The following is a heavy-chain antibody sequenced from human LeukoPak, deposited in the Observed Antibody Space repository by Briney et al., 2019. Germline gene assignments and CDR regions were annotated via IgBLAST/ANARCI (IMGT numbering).Heavy chain of an antibody. CDR3: ARGHFWSGYTYQDYFYYMDV. J-gene: IGHJ6*03. CDR2: ISYNGAGT. V-gene: IGHV3-64*01. Sequence: QPGGSLRLSCAASGFSFSKFAIHWVRQAPGRGLESVSGISYNGAGTYYANSVKGRFTISRDNSKKTLYLQVGSLRVEDMGVYYCARGHFWSGYTYQDYFYYMDVWGKGTAVTVSS. CDR1: GFSFSKFA. D-gene: IGHD3-3*02.